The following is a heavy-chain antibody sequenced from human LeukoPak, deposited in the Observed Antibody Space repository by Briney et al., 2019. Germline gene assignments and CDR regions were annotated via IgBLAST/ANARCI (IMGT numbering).Heavy chain of an antibody. V-gene: IGHV4-59*01. Sequence: SETLSLTCTVSSGSISSYYWSWIRQPPGKGLEWIGYIYYSGSTDYNPSLKSRVTISVDTSKNQFSLKLSSVTAADTAVYYCARDAFSKQKYDFWSGYYRSYYGMDVWGQGTTVTVSS. CDR1: SGSISSYY. J-gene: IGHJ6*02. CDR2: IYYSGST. D-gene: IGHD3-3*01. CDR3: ARDAFSKQKYDFWSGYYRSYYGMDV.